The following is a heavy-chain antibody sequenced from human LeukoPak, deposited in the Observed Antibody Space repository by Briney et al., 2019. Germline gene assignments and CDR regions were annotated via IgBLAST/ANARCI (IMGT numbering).Heavy chain of an antibody. CDR1: GFTFSSYG. V-gene: IGHV3-30*18. Sequence: GGFLRLSCAASGFTFSSYGMHWVRQAPGKGLEWVAVISYDGSNKYYADSVKGRFTISRDNSKNTLYLQMNSLRAEDTAVYYCAKDNIWFGEESLDYWGQGTLVTVSS. CDR2: ISYDGSNK. D-gene: IGHD3-10*01. CDR3: AKDNIWFGEESLDY. J-gene: IGHJ4*02.